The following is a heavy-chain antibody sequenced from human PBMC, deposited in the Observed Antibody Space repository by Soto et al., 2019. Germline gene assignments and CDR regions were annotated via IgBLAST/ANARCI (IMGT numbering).Heavy chain of an antibody. CDR3: ARDGYYGSGYYYYYYGMDV. CDR1: GFTFSSYW. J-gene: IGHJ6*02. Sequence: EVQLVEAGGGLVQPGGSLRLYCAASGFTFSSYWMSWVRQAPGKGLEWVANIKQDGSEKYYVESVKGRFTISRDNAKNSQSLKMNYLRADDTAVYYCARDGYYGSGYYYYYYGMDVWGQGTTVTVSS. V-gene: IGHV3-7*01. D-gene: IGHD3-10*01. CDR2: IKQDGSEK.